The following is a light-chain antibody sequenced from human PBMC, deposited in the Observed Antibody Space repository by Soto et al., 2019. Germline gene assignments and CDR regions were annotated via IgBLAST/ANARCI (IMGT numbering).Light chain of an antibody. V-gene: IGLV2-23*01. CDR3: SSFVGGSDVI. CDR2: EGT. Sequence: QAVVTQPASVSGSRGQSITISCTGTSSDIGNYNLVSWYQHHPGNAPKLMIYEGTKRPSGVSNRISGSQSGNTASLTISGLQDEDEADYYCSSFVGGSDVIFGGGTKMTVL. CDR1: SSDIGNYNL. J-gene: IGLJ2*01.